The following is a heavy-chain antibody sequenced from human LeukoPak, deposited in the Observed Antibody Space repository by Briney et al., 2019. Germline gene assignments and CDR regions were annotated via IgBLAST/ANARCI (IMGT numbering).Heavy chain of an antibody. Sequence: GGSLRLPCAASGFTFRSYWMNWVRQAPGKGLEWVANIKQDGSEKYYVDSVKGRFTISRDNAKNSLSLQMNTLRAEDTAVYYCTREYSGSFDYWGQGTLVTVSS. J-gene: IGHJ4*02. CDR1: GFTFRSYW. CDR2: IKQDGSEK. CDR3: TREYSGSFDY. V-gene: IGHV3-7*05. D-gene: IGHD6-6*01.